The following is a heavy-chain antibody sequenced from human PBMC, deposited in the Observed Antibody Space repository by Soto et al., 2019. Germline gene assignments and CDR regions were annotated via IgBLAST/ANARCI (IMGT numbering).Heavy chain of an antibody. V-gene: IGHV4-59*08. CDR3: ARLGGYYQAFDN. Sequence: LTCTVSGDCIGSYYWSWIRQPPGKGLEWIGYIHYSGSTKYNPSLKSRVTISVDTSKNQVSLKLSSVTAADTAVYYCARLGGYYQAFDNWGQGTLVTVS. CDR1: GDCIGSYY. J-gene: IGHJ4*02. CDR2: IHYSGST. D-gene: IGHD3-22*01.